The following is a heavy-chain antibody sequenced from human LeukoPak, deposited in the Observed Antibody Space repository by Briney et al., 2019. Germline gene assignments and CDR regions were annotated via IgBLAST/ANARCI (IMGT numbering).Heavy chain of an antibody. D-gene: IGHD3-16*01. Sequence: GGSLRLSCAASGFTFNNYALHWVRQAPGKGLEWVAIISYDGSKKYYADSVKGRFTISRDNAKNSLYLQMNSLRAEDTAVYYCARDWGYYYYYGMDVWGQGTTVTVSS. CDR3: ARDWGYYYYYGMDV. CDR2: ISYDGSKK. V-gene: IGHV3-30*07. J-gene: IGHJ6*02. CDR1: GFTFNNYA.